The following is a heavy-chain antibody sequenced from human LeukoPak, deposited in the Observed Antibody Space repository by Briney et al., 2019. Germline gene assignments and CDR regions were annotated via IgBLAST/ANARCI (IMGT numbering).Heavy chain of an antibody. D-gene: IGHD3-9*01. CDR1: GGSFSGYY. V-gene: IGHV4-34*01. Sequence: PSETLSLTCAVYGGSFSGYYWSWIRQPPGKGLEWIGEINHSRSTNYNPSLKSRVTISVDTSKNQFSLKLSSVTAADTAVYYCARSYYDILTGYPFDYWGQGTLVTVSS. CDR2: INHSRST. CDR3: ARSYYDILTGYPFDY. J-gene: IGHJ4*02.